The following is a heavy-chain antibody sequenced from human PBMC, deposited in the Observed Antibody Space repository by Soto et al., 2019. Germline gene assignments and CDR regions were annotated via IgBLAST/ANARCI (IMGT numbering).Heavy chain of an antibody. D-gene: IGHD2-21*02. CDR1: GFTFSSYW. V-gene: IGHV3-7*01. CDR2: IKQDGSEK. Sequence: GGSLRLSCAASGFTFSSYWMSWVRQAPGKGLEWVANIKQDGSEKYYADSVKGRFTISRDNSKNTLYLQMNSLRAEDTAVYYCARGRLTAIFDYWGQGTLVTVSS. J-gene: IGHJ4*02. CDR3: ARGRLTAIFDY.